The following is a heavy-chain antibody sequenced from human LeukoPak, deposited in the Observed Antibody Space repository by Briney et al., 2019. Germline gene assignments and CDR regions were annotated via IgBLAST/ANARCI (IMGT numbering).Heavy chain of an antibody. D-gene: IGHD3-9*01. Sequence: GASVKVSCKAPGGTFSSYAISWVRQAPGQGLEWMGGIIPIFGTANYAQKFQGRVTITADESTSTAYMELSSLRSEDTAVYYCARAEIYDILTGPTFDYWGQGTLVTVSS. CDR1: GGTFSSYA. V-gene: IGHV1-69*13. CDR2: IIPIFGTA. CDR3: ARAEIYDILTGPTFDY. J-gene: IGHJ4*02.